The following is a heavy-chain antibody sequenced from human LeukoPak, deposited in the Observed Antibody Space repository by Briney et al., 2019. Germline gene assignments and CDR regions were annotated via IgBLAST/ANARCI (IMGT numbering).Heavy chain of an antibody. V-gene: IGHV4-39*01. D-gene: IGHD3-10*01. CDR3: ARGRAGNYYNHNDY. CDR2: IYYSGST. Sequence: SETLSLTCAVSGGSISSSNYYWGWIRQPPGRGLEWIGTIYYSGSTSYNPSLKSRVTMSVDTSKNQFSLKLSSVTAADTAVYYCARGRAGNYYNHNDYWGQGTLVTVSS. CDR1: GGSISSSNYY. J-gene: IGHJ4*01.